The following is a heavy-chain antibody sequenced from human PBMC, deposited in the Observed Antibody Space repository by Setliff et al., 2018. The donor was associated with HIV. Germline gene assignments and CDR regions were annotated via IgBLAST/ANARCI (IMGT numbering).Heavy chain of an antibody. J-gene: IGHJ4*02. CDR1: GGSISSYY. CDR2: IYYSGST. Sequence: PSETLSLTCTVSGGSISSYYWNWIRQPPGKGLEWIGYIYYSGSTNYKPSLKSRVTISVDMSKNQFSLRLSSVTAADTAVYYCARRRGEAFDYWGQGTLVTVSS. CDR3: ARRRGEAFDY. V-gene: IGHV4-59*08. D-gene: IGHD2-21*01.